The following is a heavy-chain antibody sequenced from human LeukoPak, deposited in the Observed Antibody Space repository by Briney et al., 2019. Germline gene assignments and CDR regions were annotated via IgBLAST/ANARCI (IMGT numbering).Heavy chain of an antibody. CDR1: GFTFSDYY. V-gene: IGHV3-11*01. CDR2: ISSGGSTI. D-gene: IGHD2-21*01. CDR3: ARRLVVATYDY. Sequence: GGSLRLSCAASGFTFSDYYMSWIRQAPGKGLEWVSYISSGGSTIYYADSVKGRFTISRDNAKNSLYLQMNSLRAEDTAVYYCARRLVVATYDYWGQGTLVTVSS. J-gene: IGHJ4*02.